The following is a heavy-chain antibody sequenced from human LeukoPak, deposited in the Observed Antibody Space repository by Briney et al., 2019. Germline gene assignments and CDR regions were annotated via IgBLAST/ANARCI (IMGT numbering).Heavy chain of an antibody. CDR1: GYTFTTYD. CDR3: ARDALLYGDYVLYFDL. Sequence: ASVKVSCKASGYTFTTYDINWVRQASGQGLEWMGWMNFNNGNTGYAQKFQGRVTITRNTSISTAYMELSSLRSEDTAVYYCARDALLYGDYVLYFDLWGRGTLVTVSS. CDR2: MNFNNGNT. D-gene: IGHD4-17*01. V-gene: IGHV1-8*03. J-gene: IGHJ2*01.